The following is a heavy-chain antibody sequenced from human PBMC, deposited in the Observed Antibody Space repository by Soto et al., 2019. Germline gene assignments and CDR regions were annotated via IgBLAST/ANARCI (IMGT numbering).Heavy chain of an antibody. CDR3: ARDRRQRRVKDVFDL. CDR2: INWNGNSI. D-gene: IGHD6-25*01. V-gene: IGHV3-20*04. CDR1: GFTFDDYG. J-gene: IGHJ3*01. Sequence: EVQLVESGGGVVRPGGSLRLACTASGFTFDDYGMSWVRQAPGKGLEWVFAINWNGNSIGYADSVKGRFTISRDNAKNSLYLQMNSLRVEDTALYYCARDRRQRRVKDVFDLWGQGTMVTVSS.